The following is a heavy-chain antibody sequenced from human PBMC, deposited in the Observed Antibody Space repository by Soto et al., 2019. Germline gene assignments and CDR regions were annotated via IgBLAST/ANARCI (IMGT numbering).Heavy chain of an antibody. Sequence: SETLSLTCTVSGGSISSGGYYWSWIRQHPGKGLEWIGYIYYSGSTYYNPSLKSRVTISVDTSKNQFSLKLSSVTAADTAVYYCARVPLRHYYDSSGYFYWGQGTLVTVSS. J-gene: IGHJ4*02. D-gene: IGHD3-22*01. CDR1: GGSISSGGYY. V-gene: IGHV4-31*03. CDR2: IYYSGST. CDR3: ARVPLRHYYDSSGYFY.